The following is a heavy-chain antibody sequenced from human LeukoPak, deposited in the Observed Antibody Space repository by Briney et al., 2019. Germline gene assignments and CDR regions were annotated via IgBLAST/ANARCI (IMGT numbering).Heavy chain of an antibody. J-gene: IGHJ4*02. Sequence: GGSLRLSCAASGFTFSTYAMTWVRQAPGKGLEWVSGINSNGDEIYYADSVKGRFTISRDNSKNTLYLQMNSLRAEDTAVYYCAKDRSGIAAAGFLFDYWGQGTLVTVSS. CDR2: INSNGDEI. CDR1: GFTFSTYA. V-gene: IGHV3-23*01. CDR3: AKDRSGIAAAGFLFDY. D-gene: IGHD6-13*01.